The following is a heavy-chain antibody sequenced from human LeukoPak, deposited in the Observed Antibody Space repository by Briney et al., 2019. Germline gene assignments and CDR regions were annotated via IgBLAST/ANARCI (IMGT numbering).Heavy chain of an antibody. CDR1: GFTFSSYS. V-gene: IGHV3-48*04. Sequence: GGSLRLSCAASGFTFSSYSTNWVRQAPGKGLEWVSYISSSGNTIDHADSVKGRFTISRDNAKNSLYLQMVSLRAEDTAVYYCARLRGYSYGYGDYWGQGTLVTVSS. D-gene: IGHD5-18*01. J-gene: IGHJ4*02. CDR3: ARLRGYSYGYGDY. CDR2: ISSSGNTI.